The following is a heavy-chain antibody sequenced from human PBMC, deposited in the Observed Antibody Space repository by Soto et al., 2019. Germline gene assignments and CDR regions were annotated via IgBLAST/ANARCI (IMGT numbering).Heavy chain of an antibody. CDR2: IRNKAYGGTT. D-gene: IGHD3-3*01. J-gene: IGHJ6*02. CDR3: TRDFWSGYYNRYYYGMDV. CDR1: GFTFGDYA. Sequence: PGGSLRLSCTASGFTFGDYAMSWFRQAPGKGLEWVGFIRNKAYGGTTEYAASVKGRFTISRDDSKSIAYLQMNSLKTEDTAVYYCTRDFWSGYYNRYYYGMDVWGQGTTVTVSS. V-gene: IGHV3-49*03.